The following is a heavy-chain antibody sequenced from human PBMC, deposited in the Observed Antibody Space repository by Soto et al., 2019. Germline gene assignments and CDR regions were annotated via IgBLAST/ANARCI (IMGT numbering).Heavy chain of an antibody. D-gene: IGHD2-15*01. CDR3: AKDAREAAPSDV. V-gene: IGHV1-18*01. Sequence: QAQLVQSEPALKKPGASVKVSCKASGYAFTSYGINWVRRAPGPGLEWVGWMSTYNENNVYAQKLQGRVAMTMDAATSTAYLDLGPLRSDDTAVYYCAKDAREAAPSDVWGQGTMVTVSS. J-gene: IGHJ3*01. CDR1: GYAFTSYG. CDR2: MSTYNENN.